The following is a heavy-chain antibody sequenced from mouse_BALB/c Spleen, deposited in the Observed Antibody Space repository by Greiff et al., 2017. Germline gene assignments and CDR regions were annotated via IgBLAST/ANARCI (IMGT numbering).Heavy chain of an antibody. CDR3: AGGGGLLAMDY. Sequence: QVQLKQSGPELVRPGVSVKISCKGSSYTFTDYAMHWVKQSHAKSLEWIGVISTYYGNTNYNQKFKGKATMTVDKSSSTAYMELARLTSEDSAVYYCAGGGGLLAMDYWGQGTSVTVSS. J-gene: IGHJ4*01. D-gene: IGHD2-3*01. CDR1: SYTFTDYA. CDR2: ISTYYGNT. V-gene: IGHV1-67*01.